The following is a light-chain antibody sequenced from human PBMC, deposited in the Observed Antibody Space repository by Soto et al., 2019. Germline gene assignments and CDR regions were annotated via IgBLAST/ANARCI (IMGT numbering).Light chain of an antibody. Sequence: QSVLPQPASVSGSPGQSITISCTGTSSDDGGYNYVSWYQQHPGKAPKLMIYDVSNRPSGVSNRFSGSKSGNTASLTISGLQAEDEADYYCSSYTSSSTLLYVFGTGTKLTVL. CDR1: SSDDGGYNY. CDR3: SSYTSSSTLLYV. CDR2: DVS. J-gene: IGLJ1*01. V-gene: IGLV2-14*01.